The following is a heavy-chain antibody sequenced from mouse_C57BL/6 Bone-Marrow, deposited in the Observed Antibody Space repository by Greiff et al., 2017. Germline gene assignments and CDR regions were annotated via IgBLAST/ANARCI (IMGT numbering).Heavy chain of an antibody. D-gene: IGHD1-1*01. CDR1: GFHIKDDS. J-gene: IGHJ3*01. Sequence: EVQLHQSGAELVRPGASVKLSCTASGFHIKDDSMHWVKQRPEQGLEWIGWIDPANGATEYASKFQGKATITADTSSNTAYLQLSSLTSEDTAVYYCTVDYYCSSWGFAYWCQGTLVTVSA. V-gene: IGHV14-4*01. CDR3: TVDYYCSSWGFAY. CDR2: IDPANGAT.